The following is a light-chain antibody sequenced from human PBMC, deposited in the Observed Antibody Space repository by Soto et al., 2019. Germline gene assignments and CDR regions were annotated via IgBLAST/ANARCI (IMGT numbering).Light chain of an antibody. Sequence: QSALTQPASVSGSPGQSITISCTGTSTYNLGSWYQHHPGKAPKLMIYEGSNRPSGISNRFSGSKSGNTASLTISGLQAEDEADYYCSSYAGAVVFGGGTKLTVL. J-gene: IGLJ2*01. CDR2: EGS. CDR1: STYNL. CDR3: SSYAGAVV. V-gene: IGLV2-23*01.